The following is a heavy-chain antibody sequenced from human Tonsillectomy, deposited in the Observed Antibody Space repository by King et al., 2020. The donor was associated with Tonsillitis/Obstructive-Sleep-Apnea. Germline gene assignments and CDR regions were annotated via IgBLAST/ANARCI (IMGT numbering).Heavy chain of an antibody. CDR3: ARAGVDDFWSGYYNYFDY. Sequence: VLLVESWGGLVQPGGSLRLSCAASGLTFSSYCMHWVRQAPGKGLDWVSYISMNSSTIYYADSVKGRFTISRHNAKKSLYLQMNSLRDEDTALYYCARAGVDDFWSGYYNYFDYWGQGTLVTVSS. CDR2: ISMNSSTI. D-gene: IGHD3-3*01. J-gene: IGHJ4*02. CDR1: GLTFSSYC. V-gene: IGHV3-48*02.